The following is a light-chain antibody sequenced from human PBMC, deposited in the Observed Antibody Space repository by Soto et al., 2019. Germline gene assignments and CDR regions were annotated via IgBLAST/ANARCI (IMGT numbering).Light chain of an antibody. Sequence: EIVLTQSPATLCLSPGERATLSCRASQSVSSYLAWYQQKPGQAPRLLIYEASNRATCIPARFRGSGSGTNFALTISSLAPEDWAVFKFQQRSKLPATFGQGTKLEIK. J-gene: IGKJ2*01. CDR3: QQRSKLPAT. V-gene: IGKV3-11*01. CDR2: EAS. CDR1: QSVSSY.